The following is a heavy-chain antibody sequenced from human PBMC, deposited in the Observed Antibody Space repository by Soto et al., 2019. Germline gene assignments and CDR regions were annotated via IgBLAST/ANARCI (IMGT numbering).Heavy chain of an antibody. D-gene: IGHD3-10*01. J-gene: IGHJ3*02. Sequence: QVQLQESGPGLVKPSQTLSLTCTVSGGSISSGDYYWSWIRQPPGKGLEWIGYIYYSGSTYYNPSLKSRVTISVDTSKNQCCLKLSSVTAADTAGYHCARGFSLVDAFDIWGQGTMVTVSS. V-gene: IGHV4-30-4*01. CDR1: GGSISSGDYY. CDR2: IYYSGST. CDR3: ARGFSLVDAFDI.